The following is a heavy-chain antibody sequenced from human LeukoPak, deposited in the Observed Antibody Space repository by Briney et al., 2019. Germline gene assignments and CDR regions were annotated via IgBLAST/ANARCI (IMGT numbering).Heavy chain of an antibody. V-gene: IGHV3-23*01. CDR1: GFTFSSYA. CDR2: ISGSGGST. Sequence: GGSLRLSCAASGFTFSSYAMSWVRQAPGKGLEWVSAISGSGGSTYFADSVKGRFTISRDNSKNTLYLQMNSLRAEDTAVYYCAKQHYDYVWGSYLDYWGQGTLVTVSS. J-gene: IGHJ4*02. CDR3: AKQHYDYVWGSYLDY. D-gene: IGHD3-16*01.